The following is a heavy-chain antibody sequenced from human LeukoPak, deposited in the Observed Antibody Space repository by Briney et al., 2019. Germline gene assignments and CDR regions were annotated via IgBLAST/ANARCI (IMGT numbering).Heavy chain of an antibody. CDR1: GGSISSHY. CDR2: IYYSGTT. J-gene: IGHJ6*03. Sequence: SEPQSLTCTVSGGSISSHYWSWIRQPPGKGLEWIGYIYYSGTTSYNPSLTSRVTISVDTSKNQFSLNVRSVTAADTAMYYCARVVRDSNFYYYYYMDVWGKGTTVTVSS. D-gene: IGHD6-13*01. CDR3: ARVVRDSNFYYYYYMDV. V-gene: IGHV4-59*11.